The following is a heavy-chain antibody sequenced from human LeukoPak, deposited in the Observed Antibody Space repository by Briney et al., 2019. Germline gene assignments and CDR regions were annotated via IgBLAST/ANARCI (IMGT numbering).Heavy chain of an antibody. CDR1: GGSFSGYY. CDR3: ARDKDTAMGSSIDD. J-gene: IGHJ4*01. CDR2: INHSGST. V-gene: IGHV4-34*01. D-gene: IGHD5-18*01. Sequence: SETLSLTCAVYGGSFSGYYWSSIRQPPGKGLEWIGEINHSGSTNYNPSLKSRVTISVDTSKNQFSLKLSSVTAADTAVYYCARDKDTAMGSSIDDWGQGTLVTVSS.